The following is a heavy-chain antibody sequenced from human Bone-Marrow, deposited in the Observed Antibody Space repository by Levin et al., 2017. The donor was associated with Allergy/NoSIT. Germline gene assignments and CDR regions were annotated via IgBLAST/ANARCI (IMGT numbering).Heavy chain of an antibody. CDR3: AKSPTLTGYYEWFDP. J-gene: IGHJ5*02. Sequence: GGSLRLSCAASGFSFRSYGMHWVRQAPGKGLEWVGLISYDGDFIFYGDSVKGRFTIARDNSNSTLFLQMDSLSADDTAIYYCAKSPTLTGYYEWFDPWGQGALVTVSS. V-gene: IGHV3-33*03. CDR1: GFSFRSYG. D-gene: IGHD3-9*01. CDR2: ISYDGDFI.